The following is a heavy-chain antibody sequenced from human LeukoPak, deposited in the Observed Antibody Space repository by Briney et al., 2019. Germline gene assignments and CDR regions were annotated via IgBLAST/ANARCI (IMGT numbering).Heavy chain of an antibody. V-gene: IGHV3-23*01. Sequence: PGGSLRLSCAASGFTFSSYAMSWVHQAPGKGLEWVSTTSGSGGSTYYADSVKGRFTISRDNSKNTLYLQMNSLRTEDTAVYYCARDRSRNYSCDYWGQGTLVSVSS. CDR1: GFTFSSYA. D-gene: IGHD2-2*01. CDR3: ARDRSRNYSCDY. CDR2: TSGSGGST. J-gene: IGHJ4*02.